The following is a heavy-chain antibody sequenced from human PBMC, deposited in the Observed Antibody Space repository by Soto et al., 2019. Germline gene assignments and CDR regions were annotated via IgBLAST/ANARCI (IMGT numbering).Heavy chain of an antibody. V-gene: IGHV3-11*01. D-gene: IGHD2-2*01. J-gene: IGHJ4*02. Sequence: GGSLRLSCAASGFTFSDYYMSWIRQAPGKGLEWVSYISSSGSTIYYADSVKGRFTISRDNAKNSLYLQMNSLRAEDTAVYYCARETQDIVVVPAAPYDYWGQGTLVTVSS. CDR1: GFTFSDYY. CDR3: ARETQDIVVVPAAPYDY. CDR2: ISSSGSTI.